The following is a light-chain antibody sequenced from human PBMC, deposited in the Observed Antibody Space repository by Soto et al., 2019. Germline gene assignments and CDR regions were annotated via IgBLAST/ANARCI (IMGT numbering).Light chain of an antibody. Sequence: EIVLTQSPGTLSLSPGERATLSCRASQSVSSYYLAWYQQKPGQAPRLLIYAASSRATGIPDRFSGGGSGTDFSVTISRLEPEDFAVYYCQQCGSARWTFGQGTKVEIK. J-gene: IGKJ1*01. CDR2: AAS. CDR3: QQCGSARWT. CDR1: QSVSSYY. V-gene: IGKV3-20*01.